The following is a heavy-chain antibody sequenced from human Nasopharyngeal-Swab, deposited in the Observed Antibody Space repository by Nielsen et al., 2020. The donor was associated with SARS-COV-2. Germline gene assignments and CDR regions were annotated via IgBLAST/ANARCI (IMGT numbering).Heavy chain of an antibody. CDR3: AIGYSGYDRGGGSYYYYYGMDV. Sequence: SETLSLTCTVSGGSISSSSYYWGWIRQPPGKGLAWIGSIYYSGSTYYNPSLKSRVTISVDTSKNQFSLKLSSVTAAETAVYYCAIGYSGYDRGGGSYYYYYGMDVWGQGTTVTVSS. CDR2: IYYSGST. CDR1: GGSISSSSYY. V-gene: IGHV4-39*07. J-gene: IGHJ6*02. D-gene: IGHD5-12*01.